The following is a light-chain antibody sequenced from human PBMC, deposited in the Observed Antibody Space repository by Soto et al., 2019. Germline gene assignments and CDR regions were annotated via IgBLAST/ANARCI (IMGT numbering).Light chain of an antibody. CDR2: NVN. CDR3: CSYAGSYTWV. J-gene: IGLJ3*02. V-gene: IGLV2-11*01. Sequence: QSALAQPRSVSGSPGQSVTISCTGTSSDVGGYHYVSWYQQHPGKAPKLIIYNVNKRPSGVPDRFSGSKSGNTASLTFSGLQAEDEADYYCCSYAGSYTWVFGGGTQLTVL. CDR1: SSDVGGYHY.